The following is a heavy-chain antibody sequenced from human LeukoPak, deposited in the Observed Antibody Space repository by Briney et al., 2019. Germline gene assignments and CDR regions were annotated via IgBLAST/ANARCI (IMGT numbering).Heavy chain of an antibody. J-gene: IGHJ3*02. CDR3: TTDRYDFWSGYYTDAFDI. CDR2: IKSKTDGGTT. V-gene: IGHV3-15*01. D-gene: IGHD3-3*01. CDR1: GFTFSNAW. Sequence: GGSLRLSCAASGFTFSNAWMSWVRQAPGKGLEWVGRIKSKTDGGTTDYAAPVKGRFTISRDDSKNTLYLQMNSLKTEDTAVYYCTTDRYDFWSGYYTDAFDIWGQGTMVTVSS.